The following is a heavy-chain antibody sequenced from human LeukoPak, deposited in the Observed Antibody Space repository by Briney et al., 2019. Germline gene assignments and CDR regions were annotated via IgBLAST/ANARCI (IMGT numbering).Heavy chain of an antibody. CDR2: IKTDGSNT. D-gene: IGHD6-19*01. J-gene: IGHJ3*02. Sequence: GGSLRLSCAASGFTFSSYWMHWVRQAPGKGLVWVSRIKTDGSNTNYADSVKGRFTISRDNAKNSLYLQMNSLRAEDTAVYYCARGMAVAAADAFDIWGQGTMVTVSS. CDR1: GFTFSSYW. V-gene: IGHV3-74*01. CDR3: ARGMAVAAADAFDI.